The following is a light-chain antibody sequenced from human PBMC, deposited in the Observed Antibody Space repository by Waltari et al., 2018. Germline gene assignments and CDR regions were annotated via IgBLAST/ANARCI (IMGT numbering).Light chain of an antibody. Sequence: DIVLTQSPGTLSLSPGERATLSCRASQNVSRSLAWYQQKPGQAPRLLIYGASSRATGIPDRFSGGGSGTDFSLTISRLEPEDFAVYYCQHYLRLPATFGQGTKVEIK. CDR1: QNVSRS. V-gene: IGKV3-20*01. CDR2: GAS. J-gene: IGKJ1*01. CDR3: QHYLRLPAT.